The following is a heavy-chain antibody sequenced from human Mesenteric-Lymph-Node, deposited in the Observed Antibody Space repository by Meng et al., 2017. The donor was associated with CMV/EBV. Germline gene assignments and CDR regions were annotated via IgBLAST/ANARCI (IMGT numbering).Heavy chain of an antibody. CDR3: ARARPAAGGWFDP. V-gene: IGHV1-18*01. CDR1: GYTFTSYS. J-gene: IGHJ5*02. Sequence: KASGYTFTSYSISWVRQAPGQGLEWMGWISAYNGNTNYAQKLQGRVTMTTDTSTSTAYMELRSLRSDDTAVYYCARARPAAGGWFDPWGQGTLVTVSS. D-gene: IGHD2-2*01. CDR2: ISAYNGNT.